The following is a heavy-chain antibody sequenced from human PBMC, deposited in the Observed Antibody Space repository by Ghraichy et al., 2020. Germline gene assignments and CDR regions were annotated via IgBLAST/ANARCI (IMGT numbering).Heavy chain of an antibody. V-gene: IGHV1-69*13. CDR1: GGTFSSYA. CDR2: IIPIFGTA. D-gene: IGHD3-22*01. CDR3: ARDRYDSSGYYPQNYYYMDV. Sequence: SVKVSCKASGGTFSSYAISWVRQAPGQGLEWMGGIIPIFGTANYAQKFQGRVTITADESTSTAYMVVSSLRSEDTAVYYCARDRYDSSGYYPQNYYYMDVWGKGTTVTVSS. J-gene: IGHJ6*03.